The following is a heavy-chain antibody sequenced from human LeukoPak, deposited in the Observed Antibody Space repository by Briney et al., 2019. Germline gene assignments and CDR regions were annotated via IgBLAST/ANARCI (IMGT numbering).Heavy chain of an antibody. J-gene: IGHJ4*02. CDR2: INPNDGDT. CDR1: GYTFTDYY. D-gene: IGHD2-2*01. V-gene: IGHV1-2*02. CDR3: ARANFLYCSSSTCLFDY. Sequence: ASVKVSCKASGYTFTDYYMHWARQAPGQGFEWMGWINPNDGDTNYAQKFQGRVTMTRDTSISTAHMEVSRLRSDDTAVYYCARANFLYCSSSTCLFDYWGQGTLDTVSS.